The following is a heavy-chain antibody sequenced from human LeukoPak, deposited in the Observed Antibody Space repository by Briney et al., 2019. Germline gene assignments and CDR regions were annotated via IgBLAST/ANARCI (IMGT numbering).Heavy chain of an antibody. CDR1: GDSISSGDYY. CDR2: VYYSGYT. D-gene: IGHD3-10*01. V-gene: IGHV4-30-4*01. J-gene: IGHJ5*02. Sequence: SETLSLTCTVSGDSISSGDYYWSWIRQSPGKGLEWIGFVYYSGYTFYNPSHKSRLTISVDTSKTQFSLQVTSVTAADTAVYYCAGLVRGADYFDPWGQGTRVTVSS. CDR3: AGLVRGADYFDP.